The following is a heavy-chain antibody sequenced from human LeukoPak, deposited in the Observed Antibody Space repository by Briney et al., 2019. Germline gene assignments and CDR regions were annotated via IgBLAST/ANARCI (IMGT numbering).Heavy chain of an antibody. D-gene: IGHD6-13*01. CDR1: GGSICSGSYY. CDR2: IYTSGST. J-gene: IGHJ6*03. CDR3: AREPIYSSSWYQFYYYYMDV. Sequence: SETLSLTCTVSGGSICSGSYYWRWIRQPAGKGLEWIGRIYTSGSTNYNPSLKSRVTMSVDTSKNQFSLKLSSVTAADTAVYYCAREPIYSSSWYQFYYYYMDVWGKGTTVTISS. V-gene: IGHV4-61*02.